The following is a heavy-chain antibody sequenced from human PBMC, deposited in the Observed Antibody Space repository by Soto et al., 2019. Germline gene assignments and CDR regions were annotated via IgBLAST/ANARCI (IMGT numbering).Heavy chain of an antibody. D-gene: IGHD3-10*02. J-gene: IGHJ4*02. CDR2: INQSGST. CDR3: AGVSNTAMFAN. CDR1: GASLSGYY. V-gene: IGHV4-34*01. Sequence: DPQSLTSAVDGASLSGYYGTWIREPPGKGLEWIGEINQSGSTTYNPPLNSRVTISVDTSMNPLSMKLSSVTAADTAVYYCAGVSNTAMFANWGQGTLVTGSS.